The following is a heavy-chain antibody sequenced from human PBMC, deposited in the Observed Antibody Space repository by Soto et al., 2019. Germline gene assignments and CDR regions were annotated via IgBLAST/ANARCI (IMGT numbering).Heavy chain of an antibody. D-gene: IGHD3-3*01. CDR1: GYTFTSYG. J-gene: IGHJ5*02. CDR2: ISAYNGNT. V-gene: IGHV1-18*01. CDR3: ARRLPLYYDFWSGYYTWGFDP. Sequence: ASVKVSCKASGYTFTSYGISWVRQAPGQGLEWMGWISAYNGNTNYAQKLQGRVTMTTDTSTSTAYMELRSLRSDDTAVYYCARRLPLYYDFWSGYYTWGFDPWGQGTLVTVSS.